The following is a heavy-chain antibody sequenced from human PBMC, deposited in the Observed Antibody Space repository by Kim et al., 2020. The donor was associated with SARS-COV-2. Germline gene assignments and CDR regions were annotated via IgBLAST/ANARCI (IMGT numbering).Heavy chain of an antibody. J-gene: IGHJ4*02. D-gene: IGHD6-13*01. V-gene: IGHV3-23*01. CDR3: AKKRGYSSSWEDFDD. Sequence: DSAKGRFTISSDHSKHTRNLQMNSLRAEDTAVYYCAKKRGYSSSWEDFDDWGQGTLVTVSS.